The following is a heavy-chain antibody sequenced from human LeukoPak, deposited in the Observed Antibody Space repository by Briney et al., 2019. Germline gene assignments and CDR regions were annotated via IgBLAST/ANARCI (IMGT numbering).Heavy chain of an antibody. J-gene: IGHJ5*02. CDR3: ARIAGTTGNWFDP. CDR1: GGSVTSAHYY. V-gene: IGHV4-30-4*01. CDR2: IYYSGST. Sequence: SETLSLTCTVSGGSVTSAHYYWSWIRQPPGKGLEWIGYIYYSGSTYYNPSLKSRVTISLDTSKNQLSLRLSSVAAADTAVYYCARIAGTTGNWFDPWGQGTLVTVSS. D-gene: IGHD1-1*01.